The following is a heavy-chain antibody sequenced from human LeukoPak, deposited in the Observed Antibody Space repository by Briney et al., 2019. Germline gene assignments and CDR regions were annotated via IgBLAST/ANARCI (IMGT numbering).Heavy chain of an antibody. CDR2: ISGSGGST. D-gene: IGHD3-22*01. V-gene: IGHV3-23*01. J-gene: IGHJ4*02. Sequence: GGSLRLSCAASGFTFSSYAMSWVRQAPGKGLEWVSGISGSGGSTYYADSVKGRFTISRDNSKNTLYVQMNSLRAEDAAVYYCAKSDYYDSSGYYYGSDYWGQGTLVTVSS. CDR3: AKSDYYDSSGYYYGSDY. CDR1: GFTFSSYA.